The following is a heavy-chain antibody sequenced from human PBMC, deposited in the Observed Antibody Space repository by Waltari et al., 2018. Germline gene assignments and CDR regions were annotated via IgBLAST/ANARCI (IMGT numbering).Heavy chain of an antibody. CDR1: GGSISSSSYY. J-gene: IGHJ4*02. Sequence: QLQLQESGPGLVKPSETLSLTCTVSGGSISSSSYYWGWIRQPPGKGLEWIGSIYYSGSTYYTPSLKSRVTISVDTSKNQFSLKLSSVTAADTAVYYCARHYGVAARPFDYWGQGTLVTVSS. CDR3: ARHYGVAARPFDY. CDR2: IYYSGST. D-gene: IGHD6-6*01. V-gene: IGHV4-39*01.